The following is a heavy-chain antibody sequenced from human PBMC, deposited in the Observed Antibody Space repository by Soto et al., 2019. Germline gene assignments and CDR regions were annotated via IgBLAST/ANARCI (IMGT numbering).Heavy chain of an antibody. D-gene: IGHD2-21*02. CDR1: GVSVTSYT. CDR3: TRDGMTTGDT. J-gene: IGHJ4*02. V-gene: IGHV4-4*07. Sequence: PAQTLSLTCIVSGVSVTSYTLSWVRQPANKGLEWIGRVFSSVSATYSPSLKSRVRISMDTPENRISLKLDSVTAADAGVYYCTRDGMTTGDTWGPGTLVTVYS. CDR2: VFSSVSA.